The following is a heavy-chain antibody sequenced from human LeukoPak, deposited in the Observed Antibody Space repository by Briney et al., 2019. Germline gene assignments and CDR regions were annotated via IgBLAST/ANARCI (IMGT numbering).Heavy chain of an antibody. CDR2: ISWDGGST. D-gene: IGHD3-22*01. CDR3: AKDGKSSGYFHFDY. J-gene: IGHJ4*02. CDR1: GFTFDDYA. Sequence: GGSLRLSCAASGFTFDDYAMHWARQAPGKGLEWVSLISWDGGSTYYADSVKGRFTISRDNSKNSLYLQMNSLRAEDTALYYCAKDGKSSGYFHFDYWGQGTLVTVSS. V-gene: IGHV3-43D*03.